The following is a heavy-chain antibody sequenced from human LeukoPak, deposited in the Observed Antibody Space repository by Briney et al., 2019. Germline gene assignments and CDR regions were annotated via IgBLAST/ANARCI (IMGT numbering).Heavy chain of an antibody. Sequence: GASVKVSCKASGFAFNTYAINWVRQAPGQGLEWMGWISPYNGDTKYAQKFQGSVTMTTDRYTSTAYMELRSLRSDDTAVYYCARDKKQAYYMDVWGKGTTVTVS. D-gene: IGHD6-13*01. CDR1: GFAFNTYA. CDR2: ISPYNGDT. CDR3: ARDKKQAYYMDV. V-gene: IGHV1-18*01. J-gene: IGHJ6*03.